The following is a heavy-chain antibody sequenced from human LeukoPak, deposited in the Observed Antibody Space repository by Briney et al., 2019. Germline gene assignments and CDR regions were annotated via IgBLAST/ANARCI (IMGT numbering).Heavy chain of an antibody. CDR2: INPKSGGT. CDR3: ARGCGTSCVKEGLRLGD. CDR1: GYTFTDYY. J-gene: IGHJ4*02. V-gene: IGHV1-2*02. D-gene: IGHD2-2*01. Sequence: ASVKVSCKASGYTFTDYYIHWVRQAPGQGLECMGWINPKSGGTNYVQKFQGRVTMTRDTSSSTAYMELSSLRFDDTAVYYCARGCGTSCVKEGLRLGDWGQGTLVTVSS.